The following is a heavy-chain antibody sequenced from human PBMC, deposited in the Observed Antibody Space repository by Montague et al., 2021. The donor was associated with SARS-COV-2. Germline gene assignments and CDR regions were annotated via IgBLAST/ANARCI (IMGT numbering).Heavy chain of an antibody. D-gene: IGHD3-3*01. Sequence: SLRLSCAASGFTFNNFGMQWVRQAPGKGLEWVAAISRNSDYTYYADSLKGRFTISRDNAKTSLYLQMNSLRAEDAAVYYCARDLSGSQYLYYFDYWGQGTLVTVSS. CDR1: GFTFNNFG. J-gene: IGHJ4*02. CDR3: ARDLSGSQYLYYFDY. V-gene: IGHV3-21*01. CDR2: ISRNSDYT.